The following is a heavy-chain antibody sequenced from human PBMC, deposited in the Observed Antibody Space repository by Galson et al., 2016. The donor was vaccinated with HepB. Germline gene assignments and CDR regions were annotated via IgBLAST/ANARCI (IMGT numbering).Heavy chain of an antibody. CDR3: ATVSLYRGYDQRTFDY. V-gene: IGHV4-4*02. J-gene: IGHJ4*02. CDR2: IYHIGNT. D-gene: IGHD5-12*01. CDR1: GVSISSTNW. Sequence: SETLSLTCAVSGVSISSTNWWSWVRQPPGKGLEWIGEIYHIGNTDYNPSLKNRVTISIDKSKNQFSLNLTSVTSADTAVYYCATVSLYRGYDQRTFDYWGQGTLVTVSS.